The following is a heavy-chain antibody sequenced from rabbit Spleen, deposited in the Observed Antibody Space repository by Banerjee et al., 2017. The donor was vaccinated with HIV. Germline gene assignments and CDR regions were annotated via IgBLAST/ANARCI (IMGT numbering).Heavy chain of an antibody. Sequence: QSLEESGGDLVKPGASLTLTCTASGFDFSSYGVSWVRQAPGKGLEWIGYIDPIFTTTHYASWVNGRFTISRDIDQNTLYLQLNSLTAADTATYFCVRDQARMLDLWGQCTLVTVS. CDR2: IDPIFTTT. V-gene: IGHV1S7*01. CDR3: VRDQARMLDL. D-gene: IGHD6-1*01. J-gene: IGHJ4*01. CDR1: GFDFSSYG.